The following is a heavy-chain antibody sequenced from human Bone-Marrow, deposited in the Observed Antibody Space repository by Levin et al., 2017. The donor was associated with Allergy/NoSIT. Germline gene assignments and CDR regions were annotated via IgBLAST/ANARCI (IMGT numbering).Heavy chain of an antibody. CDR2: ISSSSSYI. J-gene: IGHJ4*02. CDR1: GFTFSDYS. CDR3: ARVSSKAARLPMAY. D-gene: IGHD6-6*01. Sequence: ETLSLTCAASGFTFSDYSMTWVRQAPGKGPEWVSSISSSSSYIYYADSVKGRFTVSRDNAQTSLYLQMNSLRAEDTAMYYCARVSSKAARLPMAYWGQGTLVTVSS. V-gene: IGHV3-21*04.